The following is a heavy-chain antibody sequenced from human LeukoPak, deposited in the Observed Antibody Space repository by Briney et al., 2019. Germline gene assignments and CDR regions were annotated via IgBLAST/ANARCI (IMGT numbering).Heavy chain of an antibody. Sequence: SGPTLVNPTQTLTLTCTFSGFSLSTSGMRVSWIRQPPGKALEWLARIDWDDDKFYSTSLKTRLTISTDTSKNQVVLTMTNMDPVDTATYYCARTLSTGVPFDYWGQGTLVTVSS. CDR2: IDWDDDK. J-gene: IGHJ4*02. D-gene: IGHD7-27*01. V-gene: IGHV2-70*04. CDR1: GFSLSTSGMR. CDR3: ARTLSTGVPFDY.